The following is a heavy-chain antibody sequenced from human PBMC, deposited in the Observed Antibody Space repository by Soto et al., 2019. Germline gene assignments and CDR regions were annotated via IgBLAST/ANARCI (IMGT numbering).Heavy chain of an antibody. D-gene: IGHD3-22*01. CDR3: ATPYDNEYFQH. CDR1: GGSVSSGSYY. Sequence: SETLSLTCTVSGGSVSSGSYYWSWIRQPPGKGLEWIGYIYYSGSTNYNPSLKSRVTISVDTSKNQFSLKLSSVTAADTAVYYCATPYDNEYFQHWGQGTLVTVSS. V-gene: IGHV4-61*01. J-gene: IGHJ1*01. CDR2: IYYSGST.